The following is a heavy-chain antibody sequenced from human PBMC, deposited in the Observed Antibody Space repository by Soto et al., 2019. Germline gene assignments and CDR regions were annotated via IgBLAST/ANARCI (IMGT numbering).Heavy chain of an antibody. Sequence: QVQLVESGGGVVQPGRSLRLSCAASGFTFSSYGMHWVRQAPGKGLEWVAVISYDGSNKYYADSVKGRFTISRDNSKNTLYLQMNSLRAEDTAVYYCAKVNTSRHEYSSSWYMSMGSPFDYWGQGTLVTVSS. J-gene: IGHJ4*02. CDR3: AKVNTSRHEYSSSWYMSMGSPFDY. D-gene: IGHD6-13*01. CDR1: GFTFSSYG. V-gene: IGHV3-30*18. CDR2: ISYDGSNK.